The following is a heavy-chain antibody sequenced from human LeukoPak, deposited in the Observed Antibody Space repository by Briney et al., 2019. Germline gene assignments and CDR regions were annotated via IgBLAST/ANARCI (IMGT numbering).Heavy chain of an antibody. J-gene: IGHJ4*02. D-gene: IGHD5-12*01. V-gene: IGHV4-4*07. CDR3: ARDGSSGYDAYYFEY. CDR1: GGSISSYS. Sequence: PSETLSLTCTVSGGSISSYSWSWIRQPAGKGLEWIGRIYASGNTNYNPSLKSRFTMSVDTSKNQFSLKLSSVTAADTAVYYCARDGSSGYDAYYFEYWGQGTLVTVSS. CDR2: IYASGNT.